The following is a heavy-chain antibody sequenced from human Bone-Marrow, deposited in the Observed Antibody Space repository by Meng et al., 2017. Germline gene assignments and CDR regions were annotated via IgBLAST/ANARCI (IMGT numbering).Heavy chain of an antibody. CDR2: MKSNVDGGTV. V-gene: IGHV3-15*01. Sequence: EVQVVESGGGFVTAGGSLSLACAGSGVTFSNAWMTWVRQARGKGLEWIGRMKSNVDGGTVDYAAAVKGRFFISRDDSENTFYLQMNSLKTEDTAVYYCSGHVDYWGHGTLVTVSS. J-gene: IGHJ4*01. CDR1: GVTFSNAW. CDR3: SGHVDY.